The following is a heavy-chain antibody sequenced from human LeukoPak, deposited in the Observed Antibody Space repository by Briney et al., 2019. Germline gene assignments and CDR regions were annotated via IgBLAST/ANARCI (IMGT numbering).Heavy chain of an antibody. D-gene: IGHD1-26*01. CDR3: AKGEYSGSYYYFDY. CDR2: ISWNSGSI. J-gene: IGHJ4*02. Sequence: GGSLRLSCAASGFTFSSYAMSWVRQAPGKGREWVSGISWNSGSIGYADSVKGRFTISRDNAKNSLYLQMSSLRAEDTALYYCAKGEYSGSYYYFDYWGQGTLVTASS. V-gene: IGHV3-9*01. CDR1: GFTFSSYA.